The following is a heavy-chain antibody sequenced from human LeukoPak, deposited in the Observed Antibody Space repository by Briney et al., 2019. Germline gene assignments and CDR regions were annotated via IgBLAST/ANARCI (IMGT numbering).Heavy chain of an antibody. D-gene: IGHD5-24*01. V-gene: IGHV4-30-4*01. CDR2: IYYSGST. Sequence: PSETLSLTCTVSGGSISSGDYYWSWIRQPPGKGLEWIGYIYYSGSTYYNPSLKSRVTISVDTSKNQFSLKLSSVTAADTAVYYCARHGDGYSGWYFDYWGQGTLVTVSS. J-gene: IGHJ4*02. CDR1: GGSISSGDYY. CDR3: ARHGDGYSGWYFDY.